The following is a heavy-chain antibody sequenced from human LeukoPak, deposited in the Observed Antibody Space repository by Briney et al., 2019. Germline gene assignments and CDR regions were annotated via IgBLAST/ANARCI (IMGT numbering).Heavy chain of an antibody. J-gene: IGHJ4*03. V-gene: IGHV4-34*01. D-gene: IGHD1-1*01. CDR2: INHRGDT. CDR1: GESFSAYY. Sequence: SETLSLTSAVCGESFSAYYWSWIRQSPGKGLEWIAEINHRGDTNYNPSVKSRVTISIDTSKNQFSLKVRSLTAADTAVYYCARGPTISETGYFDFWGQGTLVTVSS. CDR3: ARGPTISETGYFDF.